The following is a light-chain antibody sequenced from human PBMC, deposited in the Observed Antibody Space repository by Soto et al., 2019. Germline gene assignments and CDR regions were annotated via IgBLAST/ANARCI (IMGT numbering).Light chain of an antibody. Sequence: SYELTQPPSVSVAPGKTARITCGGNNIGSKSVHWYQQKPGQAPVLVIYYDSDGPSGIPERCSGSNSGNTATLTISRVEAGYEADYYAQVWDSSSDHVVFGGGTKLTVL. CDR1: NIGSKS. CDR2: YDS. CDR3: QVWDSSSDHVV. J-gene: IGLJ2*01. V-gene: IGLV3-21*04.